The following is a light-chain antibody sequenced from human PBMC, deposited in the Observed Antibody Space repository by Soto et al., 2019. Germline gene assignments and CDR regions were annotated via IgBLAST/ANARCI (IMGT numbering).Light chain of an antibody. CDR2: DAY. V-gene: IGKV3-11*01. Sequence: LTQAPVTLSLSPGERATLSCRASQSFRGLLAWYQQKPGQAPRLLIYDAYNRATGIPPRFSGSGSGTDFTLTISSLEPEDSAVYYCQQPHMWPIPFGQGTRLE. CDR1: QSFRGL. J-gene: IGKJ5*01. CDR3: QQPHMWPIP.